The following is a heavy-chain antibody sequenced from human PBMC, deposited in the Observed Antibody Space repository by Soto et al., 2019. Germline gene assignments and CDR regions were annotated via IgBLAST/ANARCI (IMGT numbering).Heavy chain of an antibody. D-gene: IGHD3-10*01. J-gene: IGHJ4*02. CDR3: AHRGSGSYTYDY. CDR1: GFSLSTRGAG. Sequence: QITLKESGPTLVKPTQTLTLTCTFSGFSLSTRGAGVGWIRQPPGKALEWLALIYWDDDQRYSPSLKSRLTINKATSKNQVVLTITDMDPIDTATYYCAHRGSGSYTYDYWGQVTLVTVS. V-gene: IGHV2-5*02. CDR2: IYWDDDQ.